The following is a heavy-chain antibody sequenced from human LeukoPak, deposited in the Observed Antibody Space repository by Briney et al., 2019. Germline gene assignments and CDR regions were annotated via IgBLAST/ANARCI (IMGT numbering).Heavy chain of an antibody. J-gene: IGHJ6*03. CDR3: ARRYCSSTSCYNLYMDV. V-gene: IGHV1-2*06. CDR2: INPNSGGT. D-gene: IGHD2-2*02. Sequence: ASVKVSCKASGYTFTGYYMHWVRQAPGQGLEWMGRINPNSGGTNYAQKFQGRVTMTRDTSISTAYMELSRLRSDDTAVYYCARRYCSSTSCYNLYMDVWGKGTTVTVSS. CDR1: GYTFTGYY.